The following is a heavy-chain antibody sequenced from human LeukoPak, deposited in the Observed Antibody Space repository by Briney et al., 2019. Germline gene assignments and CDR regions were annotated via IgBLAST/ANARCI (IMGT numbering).Heavy chain of an antibody. V-gene: IGHV3-30*02. J-gene: IGHJ5*02. Sequence: GGSLRLSCAASGFTVRSTYMTWARQAPGKGLEWVAFIRNDGSNEYYPDSVKGRFTISRDNSRNTLYLQMNSLRDEDTAVYYCAKGGSASHNWFDPWGQGTLVTVSS. D-gene: IGHD2-15*01. CDR2: IRNDGSNE. CDR1: GFTVRSTY. CDR3: AKGGSASHNWFDP.